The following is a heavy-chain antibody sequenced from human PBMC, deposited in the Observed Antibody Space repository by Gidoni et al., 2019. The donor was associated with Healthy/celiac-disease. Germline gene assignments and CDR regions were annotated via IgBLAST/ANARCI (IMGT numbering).Heavy chain of an antibody. V-gene: IGHV4-31*03. CDR1: GGSISSGGYY. J-gene: IGHJ5*02. D-gene: IGHD3-22*01. Sequence: QVQLQESGPGLVKPSQTLSLTCTVSGGSISSGGYYWGWIRQHPGKGLEWIGYIYYSGSTYYNPSLKSRVTISVDTSKNQFSLKLSSVTAADTAVYYCAREVVDYLNWFDPWGQGTLVTVSS. CDR2: IYYSGST. CDR3: AREVVDYLNWFDP.